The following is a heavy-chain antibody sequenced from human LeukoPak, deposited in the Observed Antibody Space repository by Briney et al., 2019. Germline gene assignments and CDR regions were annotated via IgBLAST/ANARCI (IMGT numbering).Heavy chain of an antibody. D-gene: IGHD5-12*01. CDR3: ARVPFWSGYDKRPYYFDY. CDR2: IYYSGST. V-gene: IGHV4-59*01. J-gene: IGHJ4*02. Sequence: SETLSLTCTVSGGSISSYYWSWIRQPPGKGLEWIGYIYYSGSTNYNPSLKSRVTISVDTSKNQFSLKLSSVTAADTAVYYCARVPFWSGYDKRPYYFDYWGQGTLVTVSS. CDR1: GGSISSYY.